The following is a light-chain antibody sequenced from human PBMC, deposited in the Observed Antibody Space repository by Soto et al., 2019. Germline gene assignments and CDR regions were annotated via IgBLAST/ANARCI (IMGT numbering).Light chain of an antibody. CDR3: QQYGSSPWT. CDR1: QSLRSD. V-gene: IGKV3-15*01. Sequence: EIVMTQSPAPLSVSPGERATLSCRASQSLRSDLAWYQQKPGQAPRLLIYGASTRATDIPARFSGSGSGTEFTLTISSLQSEDFAVYYCQQYGSSPWTFGQGTKVEIK. J-gene: IGKJ1*01. CDR2: GAS.